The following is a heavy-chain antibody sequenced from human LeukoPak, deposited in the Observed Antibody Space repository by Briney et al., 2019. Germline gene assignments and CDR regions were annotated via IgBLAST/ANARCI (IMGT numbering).Heavy chain of an antibody. CDR2: IIPILGIA. D-gene: IGHD3-3*01. CDR3: ARDLFGVHSVGY. V-gene: IGHV1-69*04. J-gene: IGHJ4*02. CDR1: GGTFSSYA. Sequence: SVKVSCKASGGTFSSYAISWVRQAPGQGLEWMGRIIPILGIANYAQKFQGRVTITADKSTSTAYMELSSLRSEDTAVYYCARDLFGVHSVGYWGQGTLVTVSS.